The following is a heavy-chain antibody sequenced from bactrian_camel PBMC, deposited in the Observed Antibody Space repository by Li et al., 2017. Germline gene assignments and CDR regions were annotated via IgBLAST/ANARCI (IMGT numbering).Heavy chain of an antibody. CDR2: ISGSTDTWGGDGT. J-gene: IGHJ6*01. CDR3: VALDRVDYAIFRY. D-gene: IGHD4*01. Sequence: DVQLVESGGGLVQPGGSLRLSCAASGFTFGTYGMAWVRQAPGKGLDWVSSISGSTDTWGGDGTNYADSVLGRFTIARDRARNAMYMQANNLRSEDTGVYYCVALDRVDYAIFRYWGQGTQVTVS. V-gene: IGHV3-1*01. CDR1: GFTFGTYG.